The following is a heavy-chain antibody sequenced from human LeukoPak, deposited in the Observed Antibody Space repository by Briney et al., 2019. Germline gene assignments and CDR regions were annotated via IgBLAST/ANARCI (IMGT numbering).Heavy chain of an antibody. J-gene: IGHJ3*02. CDR3: ARDSRGDTLTGTHAFDI. CDR2: IYYSGST. V-gene: IGHV4-61*08. Sequence: SETLSLTCTVSGGSISSGGYYWSWIRQPPGKGLEWIAYIYYSGSTNYNPSLKSRVTISVDTSKNQFSLKLNSVTAADTAMYYCARDSRGDTLTGTHAFDIWGQGTMVTVSS. D-gene: IGHD3-9*01. CDR1: GGSISSGGYY.